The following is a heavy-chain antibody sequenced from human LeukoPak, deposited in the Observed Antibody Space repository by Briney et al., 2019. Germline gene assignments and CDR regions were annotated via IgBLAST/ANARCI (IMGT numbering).Heavy chain of an antibody. V-gene: IGHV1-24*01. D-gene: IGHD3-10*01. CDR2: FDPEDGET. CDR3: ATLTMVRGVTNDY. J-gene: IGHJ4*02. Sequence: ASVKVSCKVSGYTLTELSMHWVRQAPGKGLEWIGGFDPEDGETIYAQKFQGRVTMTEDTSTDTAYMEQSGLRSEDTAVYYCATLTMVRGVTNDYWGQGTLVTVSS. CDR1: GYTLTELS.